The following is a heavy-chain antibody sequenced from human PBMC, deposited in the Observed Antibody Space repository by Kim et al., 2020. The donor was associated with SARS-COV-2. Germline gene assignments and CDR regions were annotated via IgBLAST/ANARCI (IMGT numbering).Heavy chain of an antibody. CDR1: GGSISSSNYF. CDR2: IYYSGSA. Sequence: SETLSLTCTVSGGSISSSNYFWGWIRQPPGKGLEWIGTIYYSGSAYYNPSLRSRVTISVDTSKSQLSLKVTSATAADTAVYYCARGAHCSGTTCYWNYWGQGTLVTVSS. CDR3: ARGAHCSGTTCYWNY. V-gene: IGHV4-39*01. D-gene: IGHD2-2*01. J-gene: IGHJ4*02.